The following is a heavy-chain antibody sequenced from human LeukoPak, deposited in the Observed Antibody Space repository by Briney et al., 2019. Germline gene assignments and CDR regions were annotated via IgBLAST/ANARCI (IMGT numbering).Heavy chain of an antibody. V-gene: IGHV3-9*01. D-gene: IGHD2-2*01. J-gene: IGHJ4*02. CDR2: ISWNSGSI. CDR3: AKEGGNYCSSTSCYWAY. CDR1: GFTFDDYA. Sequence: PGGSLRLSCAASGFTFDDYAMHWVRQAPGKGLEWVSGISWNSGSIGYADSVKGRFTISRDNAKNSLYLQMNSLRAEDTALYYCAKEGGNYCSSTSCYWAYWGQGTLVTVSS.